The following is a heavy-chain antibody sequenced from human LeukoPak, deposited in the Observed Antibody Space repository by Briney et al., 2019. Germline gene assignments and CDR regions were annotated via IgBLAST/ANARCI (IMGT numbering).Heavy chain of an antibody. D-gene: IGHD3-3*01. CDR3: AREDLEYDFWSGYPPDY. CDR1: GYTFTSYG. Sequence: ASVKVSCKASGYTFTSYGISWVRQAPGQGLEWMGWISAYNGNTNYAQKLQGRVTMTTDTSTSTAYMELRSLRSEDTAVYYCAREDLEYDFWSGYPPDYWGQGTLVTVSS. V-gene: IGHV1-18*01. J-gene: IGHJ4*02. CDR2: ISAYNGNT.